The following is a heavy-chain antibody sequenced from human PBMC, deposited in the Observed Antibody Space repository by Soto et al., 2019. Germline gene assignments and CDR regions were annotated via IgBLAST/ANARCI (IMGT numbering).Heavy chain of an antibody. CDR1: GFTFSSYA. CDR3: AKDLRNTISHVDH. D-gene: IGHD1-1*01. V-gene: IGHV3-23*01. CDR2: ITGSGGST. Sequence: EVQLLESGGGLVQPGGALRLSFAASGFTFSSYAMSWVRQAPGKGLEWVSTITGSGGSTYYPDSVKGRFTISRDSSKNTLYLQMHSLRAEDTAVYYCAKDLRNTISHVDHWGQGTLVTVSS. J-gene: IGHJ4*02.